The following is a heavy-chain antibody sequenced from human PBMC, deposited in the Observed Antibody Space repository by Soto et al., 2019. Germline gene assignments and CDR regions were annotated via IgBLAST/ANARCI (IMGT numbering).Heavy chain of an antibody. Sequence: PSETLSLTCSVSCDSISTVDYFWAWIRQPRGQALEYIGYIYKSTTTYYNPSFESRVAISLDTPKSQFSLTVTSVPAADTAVYFCARGRYCLTGRCFPNWFDSWGQGTLVNVSS. CDR1: CDSISTVDYF. CDR2: IYKSTTT. CDR3: ARGRYCLTGRCFPNWFDS. J-gene: IGHJ5*01. D-gene: IGHD2-15*01. V-gene: IGHV4-30-4*01.